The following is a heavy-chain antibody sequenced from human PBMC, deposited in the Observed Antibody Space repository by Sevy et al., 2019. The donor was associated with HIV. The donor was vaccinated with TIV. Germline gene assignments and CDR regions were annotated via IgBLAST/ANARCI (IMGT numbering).Heavy chain of an antibody. J-gene: IGHJ4*02. CDR1: GFTVSSNY. D-gene: IGHD3-22*01. CDR2: IYSGGST. Sequence: GGSLRLSCAASGFTVSSNYMSWVRQAPGKGLEWVSVIYSGGSTYYAVSVKGRFTISRDNSKNTLYLQMNSLRAEDTAVYYCAGGYYYGSSGYYPYYFDYWGQGTLVTVSS. V-gene: IGHV3-53*01. CDR3: AGGYYYGSSGYYPYYFDY.